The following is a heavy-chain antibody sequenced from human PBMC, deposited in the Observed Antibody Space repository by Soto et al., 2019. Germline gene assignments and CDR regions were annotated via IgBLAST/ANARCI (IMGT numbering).Heavy chain of an antibody. Sequence: GGSLRLSCAASGFTFSSYAMSWVRQAPGKGLEWVSAISGSGGSTYYADSVKGRFTISRDNSKNTLYLQMNSLRAEDTAVYYCANLNANYDILTGYYKGPLYYYYYMDVWGKGTTVTVSS. CDR2: ISGSGGST. V-gene: IGHV3-23*01. CDR1: GFTFSSYA. CDR3: ANLNANYDILTGYYKGPLYYYYYMDV. D-gene: IGHD3-9*01. J-gene: IGHJ6*03.